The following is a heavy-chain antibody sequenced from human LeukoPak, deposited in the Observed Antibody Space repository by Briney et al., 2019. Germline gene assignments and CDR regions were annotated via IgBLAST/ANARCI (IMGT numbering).Heavy chain of an antibody. V-gene: IGHV3-21*01. CDR3: ARVAVIYYYYMEV. CDR2: ISSSSSYI. Sequence: GGSLRLSCAASGFTFSSYSMNWVRQAPGKGLEWVSSISSSSSYIYYADSVKGRFTISRDNAKNSLYLQMNSLRAEDSAVYYCARVAVIYYYYMEVWGKGTTVTVSS. CDR1: GFTFSSYS. J-gene: IGHJ6*03. D-gene: IGHD2/OR15-2a*01.